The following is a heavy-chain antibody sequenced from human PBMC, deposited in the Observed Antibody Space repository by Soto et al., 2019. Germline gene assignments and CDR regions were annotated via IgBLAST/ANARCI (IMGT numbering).Heavy chain of an antibody. D-gene: IGHD1-20*01. J-gene: IGHJ4*02. CDR1: WFTFSSYG. CDR3: ATSPYNWNPGRLSDY. Sequence: GGSLRLSCAASWFTFSSYGMSCVLQAPGKGLEWVSAIGGSGGSTYYADSVNGRLTISRGNSKNTLYLQMNSLRAEATAVYYCATSPYNWNPGRLSDYWGQGTLVTV. CDR2: IGGSGGST. V-gene: IGHV3-23*01.